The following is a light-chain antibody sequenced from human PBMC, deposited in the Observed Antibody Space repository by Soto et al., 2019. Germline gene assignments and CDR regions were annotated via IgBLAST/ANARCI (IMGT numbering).Light chain of an antibody. CDR1: QDISKY. CDR2: DAS. V-gene: IGKV1-33*01. CDR3: QQYDNVPPNT. J-gene: IGKJ2*01. Sequence: DIQMTQSPSSLSASVGDRVTITCQASQDISKYLNWYQQKPGKAPKLLIYDASNLETGVPSRFSGSGYGTDFTFTITSLQPEDIATYYCQQYDNVPPNTFGQGTKLEI.